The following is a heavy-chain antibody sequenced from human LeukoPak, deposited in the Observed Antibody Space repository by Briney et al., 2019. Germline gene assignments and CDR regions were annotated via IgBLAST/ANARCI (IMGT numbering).Heavy chain of an antibody. CDR2: IRYDGSNK. J-gene: IGHJ6*03. V-gene: IGHV3-30*02. CDR1: GFTFSSYG. CDR3: AKGDGEYYYYYMDV. Sequence: PGGSLRLSCAASGFTFSSYGMHWVRQAPGKGLEWVAFIRYDGSNKYYADSVKGRFTISRDNSKNTLYLQMNSLRAEDTAVYYCAKGDGEYYYYYMDVWGKGTTVTVSS. D-gene: IGHD3-10*01.